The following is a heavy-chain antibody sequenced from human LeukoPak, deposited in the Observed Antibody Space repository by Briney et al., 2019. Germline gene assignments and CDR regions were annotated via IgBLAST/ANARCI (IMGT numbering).Heavy chain of an antibody. CDR2: IYLSGRT. CDR1: GGSIRSSNDY. CDR3: ARSLRGGYYFTGDY. D-gene: IGHD3-22*01. V-gene: IGHV4-39*01. J-gene: IGHJ4*02. Sequence: PSETLSLTCTVSGGSIRSSNDYWGWIRQPPGKGLEWIGSIYLSGRTYYNPSLKSRVTISVDTSKNQFSLRLNSVTAADTAVYYCARSLRGGYYFTGDYWGQGTLVTVSS.